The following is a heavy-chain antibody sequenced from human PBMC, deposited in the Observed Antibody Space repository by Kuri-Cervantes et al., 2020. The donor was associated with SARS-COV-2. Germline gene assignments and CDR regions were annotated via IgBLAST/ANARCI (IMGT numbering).Heavy chain of an antibody. Sequence: GGSLRLSCKGSGYSFTSYWIGWVRQMPGKGLEWMGIIYPGDSDTRYSPSFRGQVTISADKSISTAYLQWSSLKASDTAMYYCARRLYGSSFDYWAREPWSPSPQ. V-gene: IGHV5-51*01. CDR1: GYSFTSYW. CDR3: ARRLYGSSFDY. CDR2: IYPGDSDT. J-gene: IGHJ4*02. D-gene: IGHD6-6*01.